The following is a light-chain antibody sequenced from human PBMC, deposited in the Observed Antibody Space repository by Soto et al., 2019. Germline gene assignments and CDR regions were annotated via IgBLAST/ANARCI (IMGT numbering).Light chain of an antibody. CDR1: SSNIGSNT. Sequence: QSVLTQPPSASGTPGQRVTISCSGSSSNIGSNTVNWYQQLPGTAPKLLIYNNNQRPSGVPARFSGSKSGTSASLAISGLQSEDEADYYCAAWDDSRNSLVFGTGTKLTVL. J-gene: IGLJ1*01. CDR3: AAWDDSRNSLV. V-gene: IGLV1-44*01. CDR2: NNN.